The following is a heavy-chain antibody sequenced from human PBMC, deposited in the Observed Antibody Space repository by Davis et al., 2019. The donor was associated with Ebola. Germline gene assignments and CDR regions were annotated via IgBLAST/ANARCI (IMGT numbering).Heavy chain of an antibody. D-gene: IGHD6-6*01. CDR3: AKDQASYSSWGIGDV. Sequence: GESLKISCAASGFTFINYAMSWVRQAPGKGLEWVSATSGSGDSTHHADSVKGRFAISRDNSKDTLYLRMNRLRADDTAVYYCAKDQASYSSWGIGDVWGQGTTVTVSS. J-gene: IGHJ6*02. CDR1: GFTFINYA. V-gene: IGHV3-23*01. CDR2: TSGSGDST.